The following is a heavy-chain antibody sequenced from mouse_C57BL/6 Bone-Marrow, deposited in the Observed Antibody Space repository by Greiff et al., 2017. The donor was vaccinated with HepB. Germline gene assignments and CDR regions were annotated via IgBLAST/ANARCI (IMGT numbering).Heavy chain of an antibody. CDR3: TIYDDYSFAY. CDR1: GFTFSSYA. J-gene: IGHJ3*01. CDR2: ISSGGDYI. Sequence: EVMLVESGAGLVKPGGSLKLSCAASGFTFSSYAMSWVRQTPEKRLEWVAYISSGGDYIYYADTVKGRFTISRDNARNTLYLQMSSLKSEDTAMYYGTIYDDYSFAYWGQGTLVTVSA. D-gene: IGHD2-4*01. V-gene: IGHV5-9-1*02.